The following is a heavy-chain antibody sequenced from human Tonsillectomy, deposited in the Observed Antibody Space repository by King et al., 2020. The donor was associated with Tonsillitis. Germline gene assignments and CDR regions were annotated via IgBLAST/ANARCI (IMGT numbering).Heavy chain of an antibody. V-gene: IGHV4-34*01. Sequence: VQLQQWGAGLLKPSETLSLTCAVYVGSFSDYHWSWIRQPPGKGLEWIGEINHSGSTYYNPSLNSRVTISIETSKNQFSLKLSSVTAADTAGYYCARHCAGDCSHAFDIWGQGTMVTVSS. CDR2: INHSGST. CDR1: VGSFSDYH. D-gene: IGHD2-21*01. CDR3: ARHCAGDCSHAFDI. J-gene: IGHJ3*02.